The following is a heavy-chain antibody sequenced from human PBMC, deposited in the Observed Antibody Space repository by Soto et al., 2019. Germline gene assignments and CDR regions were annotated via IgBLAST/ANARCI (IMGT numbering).Heavy chain of an antibody. Sequence: GGSLRLSCAASGFTFDDYAMHWVRQAPGEGLEWVSGISWNSGSIGYADSVKGRFTISRDNAKNSLYLQMNSLRAEDTALYYCAKDKEPSYSYYYGMDVWGQGTTVTVSS. CDR1: GFTFDDYA. D-gene: IGHD5-18*01. CDR2: ISWNSGSI. J-gene: IGHJ6*02. V-gene: IGHV3-9*01. CDR3: AKDKEPSYSYYYGMDV.